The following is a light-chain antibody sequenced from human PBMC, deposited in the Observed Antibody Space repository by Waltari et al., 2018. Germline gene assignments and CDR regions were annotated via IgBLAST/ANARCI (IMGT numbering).Light chain of an antibody. CDR1: QSISTW. Sequence: DIQMSQSPFRLSATVGDRVSINCRASQSISTWLAWYQQRPGKAPKLLIHKASSLRSGVPSRFSGSGSGTEFTLTISSLQPEDVATYYCQQYENYPLTFGGGTILEIK. CDR3: QQYENYPLT. J-gene: IGKJ4*01. CDR2: KAS. V-gene: IGKV1-5*03.